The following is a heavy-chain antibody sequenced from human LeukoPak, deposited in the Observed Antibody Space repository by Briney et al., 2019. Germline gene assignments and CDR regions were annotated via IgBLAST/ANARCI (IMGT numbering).Heavy chain of an antibody. V-gene: IGHV4-39*01. D-gene: IGHD2-2*01. CDR2: IYYSGNT. CDR3: ARSFCTSTNCYTNWFDS. CDR1: GASIISSGYY. Sequence: SETLSLTCTVSGASIISSGYYWGWIRQPPGKGLDCIGSIYYSGNTFYNPSLKSRVTISVDTSKNQFSLRLSSVTAADTAVYYCARSFCTSTNCYTNWFDSWGQGTPVTVSS. J-gene: IGHJ5*01.